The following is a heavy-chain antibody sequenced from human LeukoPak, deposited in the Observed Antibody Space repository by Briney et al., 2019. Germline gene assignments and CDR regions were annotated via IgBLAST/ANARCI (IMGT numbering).Heavy chain of an antibody. D-gene: IGHD2-21*02. CDR2: IHYSGST. V-gene: IGHV4-39*01. CDR1: GGSFASGGYY. J-gene: IGHJ4*02. CDR3: ARYVAVTTKYYFDY. Sequence: SETLSLTCTVSGGSFASGGYYWSWVRQPPGKGLEWIGTIHYSGSTYYNAPLKSRVTISVDTSKNQFSLKLSSVTAAGTAVYYCARYVAVTTKYYFDYWGQGTLVTVSS.